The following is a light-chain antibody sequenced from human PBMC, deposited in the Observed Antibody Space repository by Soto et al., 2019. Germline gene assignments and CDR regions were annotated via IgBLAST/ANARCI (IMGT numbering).Light chain of an antibody. CDR2: GAS. J-gene: IGKJ5*01. V-gene: IGKV3D-20*02. CDR1: QTVSSNY. CDR3: QQRSNWPIT. Sequence: EIILTQSPDTLSLSPGERATLSCRASQTVSSNYLAWCQQRPGQAPRLLIYGASTRAAGIPDRFSGSGSGTEFTLTISSLEPEDFAVYYCQQRSNWPITFGQGTRLEIK.